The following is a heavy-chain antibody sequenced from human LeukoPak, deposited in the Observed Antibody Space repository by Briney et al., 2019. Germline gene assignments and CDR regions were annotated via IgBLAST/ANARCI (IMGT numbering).Heavy chain of an antibody. Sequence: SVKVSCKASGGTFSSYAISWVRQAPGQGLEWMGRIIPILGIANYAQRFQVRVTITRDTSASTAYMELSSLRSEDTAVYYCARGYGSGTYFLDYWGQGTLVTVSS. J-gene: IGHJ4*02. CDR3: ARGYGSGTYFLDY. D-gene: IGHD3-10*01. CDR1: GGTFSSYA. V-gene: IGHV1-69*04. CDR2: IIPILGIA.